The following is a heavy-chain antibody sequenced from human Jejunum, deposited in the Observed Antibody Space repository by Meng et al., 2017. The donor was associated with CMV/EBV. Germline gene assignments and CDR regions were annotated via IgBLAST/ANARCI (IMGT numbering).Heavy chain of an antibody. Sequence: QVHLGQSGAEVKKPGAPVKVSCKASGYTFGGNYIHWVRQAPGQGLEYMGWIKPNTGSIKYVEKFQGRVTMTRDTSTNTAYMELTRLISDDTAVYYCARDRDGYNTFDYWGQGTLVTVSS. V-gene: IGHV1-2*02. J-gene: IGHJ4*02. CDR3: ARDRDGYNTFDY. CDR2: IKPNTGSI. D-gene: IGHD5-24*01. CDR1: GYTFGGNY.